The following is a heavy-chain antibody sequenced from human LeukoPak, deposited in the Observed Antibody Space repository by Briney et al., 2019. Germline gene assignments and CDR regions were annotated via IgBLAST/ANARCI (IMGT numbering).Heavy chain of an antibody. CDR1: GFTVSSNY. D-gene: IGHD4-23*01. J-gene: IGHJ3*02. V-gene: IGHV3-53*01. CDR3: ARDRNYGGNSDAFDI. CDR2: IYSGGST. Sequence: GGSLRLSCAASGFTVSSNYMSWVRQAPGKGLEWVSVIYSGGSTYYADSVKGRFTISRDNSKNTLYLQMNSLRAEDTAVYYCARDRNYGGNSDAFDIWGQGTMVTVSS.